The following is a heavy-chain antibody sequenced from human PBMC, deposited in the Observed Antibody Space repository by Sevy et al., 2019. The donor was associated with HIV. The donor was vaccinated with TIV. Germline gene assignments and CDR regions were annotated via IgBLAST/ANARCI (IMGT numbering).Heavy chain of an antibody. CDR3: AKGFCSGATCPREYYYYGMDV. D-gene: IGHD2-15*01. V-gene: IGHV3-23*01. Sequence: GGCLRLSCSASEFTFSSYAMSWVRQAPGKGLGCVSSISGSGRFTYYADFVEGRFIISRDNSKNTLSVQMNSLRAEDTAVYYCAKGFCSGATCPREYYYYGMDVWGQGTTVTVSS. CDR2: ISGSGRFT. J-gene: IGHJ6*02. CDR1: EFTFSSYA.